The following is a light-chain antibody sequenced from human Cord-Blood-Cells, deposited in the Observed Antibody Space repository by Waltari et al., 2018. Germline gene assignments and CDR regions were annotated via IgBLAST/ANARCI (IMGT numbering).Light chain of an antibody. Sequence: DIVMTQSPLSLPVTPGEPASISCRSSQSLLHSNGYNYLGWYLQKPGQSPQLLIYLGSNRASGVPDRFSGSGSGTDFTLKISRVEDEDVGVYYCMQALQTPFTFGPGTKVDIK. CDR3: MQALQTPFT. V-gene: IGKV2-28*01. J-gene: IGKJ3*01. CDR1: QSLLHSNGYNY. CDR2: LGS.